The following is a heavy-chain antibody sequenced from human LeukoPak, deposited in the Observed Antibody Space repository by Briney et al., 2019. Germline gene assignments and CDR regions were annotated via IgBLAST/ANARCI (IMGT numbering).Heavy chain of an antibody. J-gene: IGHJ4*02. D-gene: IGHD5-24*01. CDR3: ARETPRRGETRDGYR. CDR1: GFAFSNYW. Sequence: GGSLRLSCAASGFAFSNYWMNWVRQAPGKGLECLANIKQDGSETYYADSVKGRFTISRDNAKNSLYLQMNSLRAEDTAVYYCARETPRRGETRDGYRWGQGTLVTVSS. CDR2: IKQDGSET. V-gene: IGHV3-7*01.